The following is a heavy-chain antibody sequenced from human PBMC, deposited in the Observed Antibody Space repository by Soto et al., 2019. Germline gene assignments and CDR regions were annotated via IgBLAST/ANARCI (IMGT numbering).Heavy chain of an antibody. J-gene: IGHJ4*02. D-gene: IGHD6-6*01. CDR1: GGTFSSYA. CDR3: AREGIAARPFDY. Sequence: ASVKVSCKASGGTFSSYAISWVRQAPGQGLEWMGGIIPIFGTANYAQKFQGRVTITADESTSTAYMELSSLRSEDTAVYYCAREGIAARPFDYWGQGTLVTVSS. V-gene: IGHV1-69*13. CDR2: IIPIFGTA.